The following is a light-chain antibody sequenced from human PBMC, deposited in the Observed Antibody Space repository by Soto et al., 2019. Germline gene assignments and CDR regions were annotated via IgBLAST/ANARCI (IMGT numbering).Light chain of an antibody. Sequence: EIVLTQSPATLSLSPGERATLSCRASQSVSSYLAWYQQKPGQAPRLLIYDVSNRATGIPARFSGSGSGTDFTLTISSLEPEDFAVYYCQQRSNWPRGTFGQGTKLEIK. V-gene: IGKV3-11*01. CDR1: QSVSSY. J-gene: IGKJ2*02. CDR3: QQRSNWPRGT. CDR2: DVS.